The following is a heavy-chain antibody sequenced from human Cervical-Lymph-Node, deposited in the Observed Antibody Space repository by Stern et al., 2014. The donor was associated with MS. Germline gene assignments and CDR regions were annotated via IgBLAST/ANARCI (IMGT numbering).Heavy chain of an antibody. CDR1: GGTFSSYV. CDR3: ARSPGGGTYYYYYDLDV. CDR2: IIPIFGTA. Sequence: VQLVQSGAEVKKPGSSVKVSCKASGGTFSSYVFSWVRQAPGQGLEWMGGIIPIFGTATYAQKFQGRVTITADESTSTAYMELSSLRSEDTAMYYCARSPGGGTYYYYYDLDVWGQGTTVTVSS. J-gene: IGHJ6*02. D-gene: IGHD2-15*01. V-gene: IGHV1-69*01.